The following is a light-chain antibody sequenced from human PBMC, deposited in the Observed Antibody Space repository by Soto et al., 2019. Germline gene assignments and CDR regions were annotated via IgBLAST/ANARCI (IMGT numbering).Light chain of an antibody. Sequence: QSVLTQPPSASATPGQRVTISCSGSDSNVGINFVYWYQQLPGTAPKLLIYTNDQRPSGVPDRFSGSKSGTSASLAISGLRSEDEADYYCSSYTSSTTWVFGGGTKLTVL. V-gene: IGLV1-47*02. CDR1: DSNVGINF. CDR3: SSYTSSTTWV. CDR2: TND. J-gene: IGLJ3*02.